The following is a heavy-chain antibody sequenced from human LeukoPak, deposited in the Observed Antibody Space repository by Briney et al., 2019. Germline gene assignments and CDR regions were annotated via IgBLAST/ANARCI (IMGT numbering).Heavy chain of an antibody. D-gene: IGHD3-22*01. CDR2: IKEDGSKK. J-gene: IGHJ4*02. CDR3: ATPLDYYDSSGYHQGGD. Sequence: PGGSLRLSCAASGFTFSRHWMTWVRQAPGKGREWVANIKEDGSKKNYVDSVKGRFTVSRDNAKNSLYLEMNSLRAEDTAVYFCATPLDYYDSSGYHQGGDWGQGNLVTVSS. CDR1: GFTFSRHW. V-gene: IGHV3-7*03.